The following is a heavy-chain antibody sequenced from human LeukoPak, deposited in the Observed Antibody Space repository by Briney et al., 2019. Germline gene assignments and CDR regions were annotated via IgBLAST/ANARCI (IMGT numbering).Heavy chain of an antibody. V-gene: IGHV4-34*01. D-gene: IGHD6-13*01. J-gene: IGHJ4*02. CDR3: ARAVYSSSWYGSDY. CDR1: GGSFSGYY. Sequence: PSETLSLTYAVYGGSFSGYYWSWIRQPPGKGLEWIGEINHSGSTNYNPSLKSRVTISVDTSKNQFSLKLSSVTAADTAVYYCARAVYSSSWYGSDYWGQGTLVTVSS. CDR2: INHSGST.